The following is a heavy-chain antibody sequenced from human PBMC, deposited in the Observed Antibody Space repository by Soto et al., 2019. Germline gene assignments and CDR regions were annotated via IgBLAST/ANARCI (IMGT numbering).Heavy chain of an antibody. D-gene: IGHD5-12*01. J-gene: IGHJ6*02. CDR2: IYSGGST. CDR3: AREMATIKGDYYYYYGMDV. Sequence: TERSLRVSWAASGFTGSSNYMSWVRQAPGKGLEGITVIYSGGSTYYADTVKGRFNISRHNSKNTLYLQMNSLRAEDTAVYYCAREMATIKGDYYYYYGMDVWGQGTTVTVSS. CDR1: GFTGSSNY. V-gene: IGHV3-53*04.